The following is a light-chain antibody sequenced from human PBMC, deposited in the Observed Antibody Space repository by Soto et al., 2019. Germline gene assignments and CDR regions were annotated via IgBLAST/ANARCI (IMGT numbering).Light chain of an antibody. CDR1: QSISVH. Sequence: DIQMTQSPSSLSASVGDTVTITCRASQSISVHLNWYQQKPGKVPKLLIYAASNLQSGVPSSFSGSGSVTDFALTISSLQPEDFDTYYCQQSYITPYTFGQGTKLQIK. CDR2: AAS. J-gene: IGKJ2*01. CDR3: QQSYITPYT. V-gene: IGKV1-39*01.